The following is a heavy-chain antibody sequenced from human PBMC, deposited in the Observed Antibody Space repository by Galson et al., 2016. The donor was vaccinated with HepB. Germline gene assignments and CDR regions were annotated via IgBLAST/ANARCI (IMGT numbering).Heavy chain of an antibody. CDR1: GGSISSYF. CDR3: ARSSAGLQYYYDIRGYSSHPFDY. J-gene: IGHJ4*02. V-gene: IGHV4-59*01. D-gene: IGHD3-22*01. CDR2: IYHSGSA. Sequence: ATLSPTCALSGGSISSYFWSWLRHTPGKGLEWIGYIYHSGSAYYNPTLKGRVTISVDTSKNQFSLKLRSVTAADTAVYYCARSSAGLQYYYDIRGYSSHPFDYWGQGTLVTVSS.